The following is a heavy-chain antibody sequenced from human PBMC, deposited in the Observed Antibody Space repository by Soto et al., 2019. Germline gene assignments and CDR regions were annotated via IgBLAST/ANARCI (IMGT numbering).Heavy chain of an antibody. Sequence: PGGSPRPSCAASAFTLSSYAMSWVRQAPGKGLEWVSAISGSGGSTYYADSVKGRFTISRDNSKNTLYLQMNSLRAEDTAVYYCAKLIAVATFRGQGTLVTVSS. J-gene: IGHJ4*02. V-gene: IGHV3-23*01. D-gene: IGHD6-19*01. CDR3: AKLIAVATF. CDR2: ISGSGGST. CDR1: AFTLSSYA.